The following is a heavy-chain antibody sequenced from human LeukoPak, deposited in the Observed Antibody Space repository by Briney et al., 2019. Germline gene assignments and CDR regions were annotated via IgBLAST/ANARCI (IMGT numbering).Heavy chain of an antibody. V-gene: IGHV1-69*05. CDR3: AREPAGPLELRSRRAFDI. D-gene: IGHD1-7*01. CDR2: IIPIFGTA. J-gene: IGHJ3*02. Sequence: SVKVSCKASGGTFSSYAISRVRQAPGQGLEWMGRIIPIFGTANYAQMFQGRVTITTDESTSTAYMELSSLRSEDTAVYYCAREPAGPLELRSRRAFDIWGQGTMVTVSS. CDR1: GGTFSSYA.